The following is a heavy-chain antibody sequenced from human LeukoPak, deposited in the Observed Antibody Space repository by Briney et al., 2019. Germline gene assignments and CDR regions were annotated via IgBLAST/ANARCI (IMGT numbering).Heavy chain of an antibody. V-gene: IGHV3-23*01. CDR2: ISSSDDST. D-gene: IGHD6-19*01. CDR1: GFTFVGYA. J-gene: IGHJ4*02. CDR3: ARAIAEAGTDS. Sequence: PGGSLRLSCAASGFTFVGYAMTWVRQAPGKGLKWVSTISSSDDSTYYADSVQGRFTISRDNAKKTLYLQMNTLRAEDTAMYYCARAIAEAGTDSWGQGTLVTVSS.